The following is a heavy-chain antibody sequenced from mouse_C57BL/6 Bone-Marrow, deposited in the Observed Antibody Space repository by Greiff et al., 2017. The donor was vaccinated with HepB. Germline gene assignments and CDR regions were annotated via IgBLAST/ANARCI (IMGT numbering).Heavy chain of an antibody. J-gene: IGHJ2*01. CDR3: ARLRWLLPYFDY. V-gene: IGHV7-3*01. D-gene: IGHD2-3*01. CDR2: IRNKANGYTT. Sequence: EVKLQESGGGLVQPGGSLSLSCAASGFTFTDYYISWVRQPPGKALEWLGFIRNKANGYTTEYSASVKGRFTISRDNSQSILYLQMNALRAEDSATYYCARLRWLLPYFDYWGQGTTLTVSS. CDR1: GFTFTDYY.